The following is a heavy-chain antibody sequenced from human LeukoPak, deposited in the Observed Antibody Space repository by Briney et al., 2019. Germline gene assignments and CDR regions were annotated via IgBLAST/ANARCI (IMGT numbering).Heavy chain of an antibody. V-gene: IGHV3-9*01. D-gene: IGHD2-2*02. Sequence: GGSLRLSCAASGFTFDDYAMHWVRQAPGKGLERVSGISWNSGSIGYADSVKGRFTISRDNAKNSLYLQMNSLRAEDTALYYCALVPAAIRGYYYYGMDVWGQGTTVTVSS. J-gene: IGHJ6*02. CDR1: GFTFDDYA. CDR3: ALVPAAIRGYYYYGMDV. CDR2: ISWNSGSI.